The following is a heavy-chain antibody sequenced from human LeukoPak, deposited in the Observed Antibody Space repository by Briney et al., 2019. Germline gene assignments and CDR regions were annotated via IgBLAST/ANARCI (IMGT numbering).Heavy chain of an antibody. D-gene: IGHD6-13*01. Sequence: GGSLRLSCAASGFTVSSTYMSWVRQAPGKGLEWVSAISGSGDSTYYGDSVKGRFTISRDNSKNTLYLQMNSLRAEDTAVYYCAKTRPLDSSSWSHGDYWGQGTLVTVSS. V-gene: IGHV3-23*01. CDR2: ISGSGDST. CDR1: GFTVSSTY. J-gene: IGHJ4*02. CDR3: AKTRPLDSSSWSHGDY.